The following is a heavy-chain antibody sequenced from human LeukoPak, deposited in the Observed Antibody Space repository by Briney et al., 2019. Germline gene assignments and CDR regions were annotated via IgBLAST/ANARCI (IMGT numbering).Heavy chain of an antibody. CDR3: AKDIGGYYYYGMDV. D-gene: IGHD1-26*01. V-gene: IGHV3-23*01. CDR1: GFTFSSYA. Sequence: GGSLRFSCAASGFTFSSYAMSWVRQAPGKGLEWVAAISGSGGSTYYADSVKGRFTISRDNSKNTLYLKMNSLSAEDTAVYYCAKDIGGYYYYGMDVWGQGTTVTVSS. CDR2: ISGSGGST. J-gene: IGHJ6*02.